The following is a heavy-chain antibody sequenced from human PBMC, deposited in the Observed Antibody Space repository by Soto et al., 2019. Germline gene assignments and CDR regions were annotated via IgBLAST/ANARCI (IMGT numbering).Heavy chain of an antibody. D-gene: IGHD6-19*01. CDR3: ARDRGVAPPVAGNTHYYYYMDV. CDR1: GYSFTNYG. Sequence: QDQLVQSGGEVKKPGASVKVSCKASGYSFTNYGITWVRQAPGHGFEWMVWISAYTGDTNYAQKLQGRVTMTTDASTSTAYLELRSLRSDDTAVYYCARDRGVAPPVAGNTHYYYYMDVWGKGTTVTVSS. J-gene: IGHJ6*03. V-gene: IGHV1-18*01. CDR2: ISAYTGDT.